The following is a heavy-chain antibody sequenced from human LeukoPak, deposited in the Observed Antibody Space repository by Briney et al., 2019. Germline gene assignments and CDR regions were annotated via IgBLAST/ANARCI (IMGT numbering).Heavy chain of an antibody. Sequence: PGGSLRLSCAASGFTFSSYEMNWVRQAPGKGLEWVSYISSSGSTIYYADSVKGRFTISRDNAKNSLYLQMNSLRAEDTAVYYCAREVQVYYYGSGSYSWFAPWGQGTLVTVSS. J-gene: IGHJ5*02. V-gene: IGHV3-48*03. CDR2: ISSSGSTI. D-gene: IGHD3-10*01. CDR1: GFTFSSYE. CDR3: AREVQVYYYGSGSYSWFAP.